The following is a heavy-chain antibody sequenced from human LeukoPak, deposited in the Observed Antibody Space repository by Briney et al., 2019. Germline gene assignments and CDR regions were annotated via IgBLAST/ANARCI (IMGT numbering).Heavy chain of an antibody. CDR2: IYYTGST. V-gene: IGHV4-59*01. CDR3: ARDKVAGTLRVIDY. CDR1: GGSISTYY. D-gene: IGHD2-15*01. Sequence: SETLSLTCTVSGGSISTYYWTWIRQPPGRGLEWIGYIYYTGSTNYNPSLKSRVTISLDTSKNQFSLRLSSVTAADTAVYYCARDKVAGTLRVIDYWGQGTLVTVSS. J-gene: IGHJ4*02.